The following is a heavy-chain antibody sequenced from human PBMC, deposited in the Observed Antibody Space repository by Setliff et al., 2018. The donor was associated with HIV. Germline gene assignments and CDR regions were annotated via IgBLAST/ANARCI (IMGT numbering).Heavy chain of an antibody. CDR3: ARDNSYYYGSGSHYWYGMDV. D-gene: IGHD3-10*01. J-gene: IGHJ6*01. Sequence: PSETLSLTCTVSGGSMSSHYWSWIRQPAGKGLEWIGRLHLSGDTNYNPSLKSRVTMSIDTSKNQFSLKLSSVTAADTAVYYCARDNSYYYGSGSHYWYGMDVWGQGTTVTVSS. V-gene: IGHV4-4*07. CDR2: LHLSGDT. CDR1: GGSMSSHY.